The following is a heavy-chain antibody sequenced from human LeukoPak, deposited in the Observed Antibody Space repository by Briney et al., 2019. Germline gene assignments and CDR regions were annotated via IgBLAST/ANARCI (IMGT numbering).Heavy chain of an antibody. D-gene: IGHD3-10*01. CDR2: FDPEDGET. Sequence: GASVKVSCKVSGYTLTELSMHWVRQAPGKGLEWMGGFDPEDGETIYAQKFQGRVTMTEDTSTDTAYMELSSLRSEDTAVYYCATVAKPQANYYYYMDVWGKGTTVTVSS. J-gene: IGHJ6*03. V-gene: IGHV1-24*01. CDR3: ATVAKPQANYYYYMDV. CDR1: GYTLTELS.